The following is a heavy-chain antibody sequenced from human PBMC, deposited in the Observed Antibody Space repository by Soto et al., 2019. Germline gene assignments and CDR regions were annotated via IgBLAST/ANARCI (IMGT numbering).Heavy chain of an antibody. J-gene: IGHJ4*02. CDR1: GDGLSHYG. CDR3: ARVWYYDSSGYYAFDY. D-gene: IGHD3-22*01. V-gene: IGHV1-18*01. CDR2: ISAYDGQT. Sequence: GASVTVSCKASGDGLSHYGSRWLRQAVGQGLEWMGWISAYDGQTNYTKKFQGRVTMTTDTSSSTAYMELRSLRSDDTAVYYCARVWYYDSSGYYAFDYWGLGTLVTVSS.